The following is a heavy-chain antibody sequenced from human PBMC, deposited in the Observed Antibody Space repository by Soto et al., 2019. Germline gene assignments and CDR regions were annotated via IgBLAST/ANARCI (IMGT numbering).Heavy chain of an antibody. J-gene: IGHJ4*02. CDR3: VRTSTSGTRFDY. Sequence: QVQLQESGPGLVKPSGTLSLTCAVSGGSISTSNWWSWVRQPPGKGLEWNGEVYHSGSTNYNPSFKSLVAMSVDKSKNQFSMKLNSVTAADTVLYYCVRTSTSGTRFDYWGQGSLVTVSS. V-gene: IGHV4-4*02. CDR2: VYHSGST. CDR1: GGSISTSNW. D-gene: IGHD1-1*01.